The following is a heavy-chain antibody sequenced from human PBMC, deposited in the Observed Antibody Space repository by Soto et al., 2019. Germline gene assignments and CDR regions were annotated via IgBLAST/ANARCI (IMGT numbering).Heavy chain of an antibody. CDR1: GGSISSSSYY. D-gene: IGHD2-15*01. V-gene: IGHV4-39*01. Sequence: PSETLSLTCTVSGGSISSSSYYWGWIRQPPGKGLEWIGSIYYSGSTYYNPSLKSRVTISVDTFKNQFSLKLSSVTAADTAVYYCARHLTPRYCSGGSCPPGWFDPWGQGTLVTVSS. CDR2: IYYSGST. J-gene: IGHJ5*02. CDR3: ARHLTPRYCSGGSCPPGWFDP.